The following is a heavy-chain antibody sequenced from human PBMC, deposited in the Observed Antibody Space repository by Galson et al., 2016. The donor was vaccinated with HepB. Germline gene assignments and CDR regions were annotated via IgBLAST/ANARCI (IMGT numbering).Heavy chain of an antibody. CDR3: ARGVAA. Sequence: TLSLTCTVSGGSISSGSYYWSWIRQHPGKGLEWIGYISYRGSTYYNPSLKSRVTIPVDTPENQFSLKLSSFTAADTAVYYCARGVAAWGQGTLVTVSS. CDR1: GGSISSGSYY. D-gene: IGHD2-15*01. V-gene: IGHV4-31*03. CDR2: ISYRGST. J-gene: IGHJ5*02.